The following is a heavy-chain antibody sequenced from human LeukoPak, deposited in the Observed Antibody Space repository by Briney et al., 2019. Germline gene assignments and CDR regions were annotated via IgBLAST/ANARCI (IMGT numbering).Heavy chain of an antibody. D-gene: IGHD6-13*01. CDR1: GYNFATDW. J-gene: IGHJ5*02. CDR2: ISPGDSHT. V-gene: IGHV5-51*01. CDR3: ARFHATWYGDT. Sequence: GESLKISCQGSGYNFATDWIVWVRQRPGKGLEWMGIISPGDSHTRHSPSFQGQVTISADTSISTAYLHWSSLQASDTAIYYCARFHATWYGDTWGQGTLVTVSS.